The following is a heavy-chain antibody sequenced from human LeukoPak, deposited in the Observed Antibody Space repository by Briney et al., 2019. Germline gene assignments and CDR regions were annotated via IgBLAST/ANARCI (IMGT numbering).Heavy chain of an antibody. D-gene: IGHD3-10*01. CDR1: GGTFSSYA. CDR2: IIPILGIA. J-gene: IGHJ4*02. V-gene: IGHV1-69*04. CDR3: ASTYGSGSYDMVYFDY. Sequence: EASVKVSCKASGGTFSSYAISWVRQAPGQGLEWMGRIIPILGIANYAQKFQGRVTITADKSTSTAYMELSSLRSEDTAVYYCASTYGSGSYDMVYFDYWGQGTLVTVSS.